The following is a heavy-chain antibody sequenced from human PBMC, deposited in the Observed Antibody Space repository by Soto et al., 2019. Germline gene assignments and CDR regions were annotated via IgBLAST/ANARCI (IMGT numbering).Heavy chain of an antibody. Sequence: SVTLSVTCAFSGGSIRSSNWWSWVSQPPGKGLAWIGEIYHSGRTNYNPALKSRVTIPVDKSKNQFSLKLSSVTAADPAVYYCATLFIEYSSTRYYYYGMDFWGQGTTVPVSS. D-gene: IGHD6-6*01. J-gene: IGHJ6*02. CDR1: GGSIRSSNW. CDR2: IYHSGRT. CDR3: ATLFIEYSSTRYYYYGMDF. V-gene: IGHV4-4*02.